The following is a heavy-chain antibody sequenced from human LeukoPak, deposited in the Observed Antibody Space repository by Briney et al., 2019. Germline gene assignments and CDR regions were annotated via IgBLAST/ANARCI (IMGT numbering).Heavy chain of an antibody. CDR1: GYTFTGYY. J-gene: IGHJ4*02. CDR3: ARDDHYDSSGHDY. CDR2: INPNSGGT. Sequence: ASVKVSCKASGYTFTGYYMHWVRQAPGQGLEWMGWINPNSGGTNYAQKFQGRVTMTRDTSISTAYMELSRLRSDDTAVYYCARDDHYDSSGHDYWGQGTLVTVSS. V-gene: IGHV1-2*02. D-gene: IGHD3-22*01.